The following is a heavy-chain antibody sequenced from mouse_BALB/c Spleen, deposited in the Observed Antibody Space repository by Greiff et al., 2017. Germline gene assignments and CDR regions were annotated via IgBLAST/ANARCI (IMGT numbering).Heavy chain of an antibody. CDR1: GYTFTSYW. V-gene: IGHV1S81*02. CDR2: INPSNGRT. Sequence: QVQLQQPGAELVKPGASVKLSCKASGYTFTSYWMHWVKPRPGQGLEWIGEINPSNGRTNYIEKFKSKATLTVDKSSSTAYMQLSSLTSEDSAVYYCARMGRGRYFDVWGAGTTVTVSS. CDR3: ARMGRGRYFDV. J-gene: IGHJ1*01. D-gene: IGHD4-1*01.